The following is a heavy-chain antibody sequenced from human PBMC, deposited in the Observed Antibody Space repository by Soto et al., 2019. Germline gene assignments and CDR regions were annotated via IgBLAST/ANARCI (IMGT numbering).Heavy chain of an antibody. CDR2: ISGSGGST. V-gene: IGHV3-23*01. CDR3: AKDGSTVTTSWYVLWYFDL. CDR1: GCTLSSYA. J-gene: IGHJ2*01. D-gene: IGHD4-17*01. Sequence: SGAGCGCTLSSYAMSSFHQAPGKGLDWVSAISGSGGSTYYADSVKGRFTISRDNSKNTLYLQMNSLRAEDTAVYYCAKDGSTVTTSWYVLWYFDLWGRGTLVTVSS.